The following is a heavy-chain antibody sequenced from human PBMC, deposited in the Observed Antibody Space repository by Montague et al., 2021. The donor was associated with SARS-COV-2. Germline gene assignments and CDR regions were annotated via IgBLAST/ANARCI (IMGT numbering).Heavy chain of an antibody. CDR1: GGSISGFY. D-gene: IGHD2-8*01. Sequence: SETLSLTCTVSGGSISGFYWSWIRQPPGKGLEWIGYIYYSGSTKYNPSREGRVAVSVDRSKNQVSLKLTSVTAADTAVYYCARLLRSCTNGVCRTYYYYALDVWGQGNTVTVSS. V-gene: IGHV4-59*01. J-gene: IGHJ6*02. CDR2: IYYSGST. CDR3: ARLLRSCTNGVCRTYYYYALDV.